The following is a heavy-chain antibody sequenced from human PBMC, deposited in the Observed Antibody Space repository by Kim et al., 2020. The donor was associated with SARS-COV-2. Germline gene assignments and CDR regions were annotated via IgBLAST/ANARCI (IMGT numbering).Heavy chain of an antibody. V-gene: IGHV1-18*01. CDR3: ARDLNSSPLLWFGELWYY. CDR2: ISAYKGNT. CDR1: GYTFTSYG. D-gene: IGHD3-10*01. J-gene: IGHJ4*02. Sequence: ASVKVSCKASGYTFTSYGISWVRQAPGQGLEWMGWISAYKGNTNYAQKLQGRVTMTTDTSTSTAYMELRSLRSDDTAVYYYARDLNSSPLLWFGELWYYWGQGTLVTVSS.